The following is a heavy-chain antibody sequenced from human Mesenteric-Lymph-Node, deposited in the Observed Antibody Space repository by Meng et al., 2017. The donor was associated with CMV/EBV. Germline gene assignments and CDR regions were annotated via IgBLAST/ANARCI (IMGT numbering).Heavy chain of an antibody. V-gene: IGHV1-69*01. Sequence: AAFSSYAITWLRQAPRQGLEWMGGIIPIFGTANYSQKFQGRVTITADESTSTAYMELSSLRSEDTAVYYCARGATMIRGVKNWFDPWGQGTLVTVSS. J-gene: IGHJ5*02. CDR3: ARGATMIRGVKNWFDP. CDR1: AAFSSYA. CDR2: IIPIFGTA. D-gene: IGHD3-10*01.